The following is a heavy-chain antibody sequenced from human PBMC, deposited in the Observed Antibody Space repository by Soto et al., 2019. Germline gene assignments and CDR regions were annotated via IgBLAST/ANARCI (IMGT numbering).Heavy chain of an antibody. J-gene: IGHJ6*02. CDR3: ARDRGRPDLRDTHYYDSSDLDYGMDV. V-gene: IGHV3-7*01. CDR2: INQDGSEK. D-gene: IGHD3-22*01. Sequence: EVRLVESGGGLVQPGGSLTLSCAASGFTFSSYWMTWVRQAPGKGLEWVANINQDGSEKYYMDSMKGRFTISRDNAKNSRLLQFNSLRAEDTAVYYCARDRGRPDLRDTHYYDSSDLDYGMDVWGQGTTVTVSS. CDR1: GFTFSSYW.